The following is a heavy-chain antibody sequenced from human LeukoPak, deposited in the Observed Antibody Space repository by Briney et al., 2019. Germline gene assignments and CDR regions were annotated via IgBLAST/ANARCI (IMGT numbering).Heavy chain of an antibody. CDR1: GGSISSSTYY. D-gene: IGHD3-16*01. V-gene: IGHV4-39*07. Sequence: SETLSLTCSVSGGSISSSTYYWGWIRQPPGKGLEWIASIYYGGSTYYNPSLKSRVTISVDTSKNQFSLKLSSVTAADTAMYYCAREKIGTGTVLGKDYYYMDVWGKGTTVTVSS. J-gene: IGHJ6*03. CDR2: IYYGGST. CDR3: AREKIGTGTVLGKDYYYMDV.